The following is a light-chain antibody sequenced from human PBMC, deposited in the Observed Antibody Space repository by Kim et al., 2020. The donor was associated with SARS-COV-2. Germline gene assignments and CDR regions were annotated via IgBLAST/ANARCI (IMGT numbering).Light chain of an antibody. CDR1: TNSDGHYNF. CDR2: YVV. V-gene: IGLV2-14*03. Sequence: TTSCTTGTNSDGHYNFVAWYQQQSDDTPQILIFYVVSRPSGVPSRFSCSTSGDTASLIISGLQADDEADDYCSSYSTSNTYVFGTGTKVTVL. J-gene: IGLJ1*01. CDR3: SSYSTSNTYV.